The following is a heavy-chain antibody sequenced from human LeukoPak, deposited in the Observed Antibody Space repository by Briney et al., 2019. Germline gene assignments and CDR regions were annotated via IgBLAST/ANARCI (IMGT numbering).Heavy chain of an antibody. V-gene: IGHV3-30*18. CDR3: AKRRGSILDY. J-gene: IGHJ4*02. CDR1: RFTFSSYG. D-gene: IGHD2-2*02. CDR2: ISYDGSNK. Sequence: GGCLRLSCAASRFTFSSYGMHWVRQAPGKGLEWVAVISYDGSNKYYADSVKGRFTISRDNSKNTLYLQMNSLRAEDTAVYYCAKRRGSILDYWGQGTLVTVSS.